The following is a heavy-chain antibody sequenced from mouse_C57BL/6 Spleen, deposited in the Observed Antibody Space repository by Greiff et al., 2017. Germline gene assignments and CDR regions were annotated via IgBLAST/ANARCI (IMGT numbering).Heavy chain of an antibody. D-gene: IGHD3-3*01. CDR2: IDPSDSET. V-gene: IGHV1-52*01. CDR3: AREGGQRAMDY. CDR1: GYTFTSYW. J-gene: IGHJ4*01. Sequence: QVQLQQPGAELVRPGSSVKLSCKASGYTFTSYWMHWVKQRPIQGLEWIGNIDPSDSETHYNQKFKDKATLTVDKSSSTAYMQLSKLPSEDSAVYSCAREGGQRAMDYWGQGTSVTVSS.